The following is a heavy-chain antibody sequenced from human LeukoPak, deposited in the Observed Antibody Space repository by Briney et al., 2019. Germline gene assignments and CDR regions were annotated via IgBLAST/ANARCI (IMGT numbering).Heavy chain of an antibody. J-gene: IGHJ4*02. V-gene: IGHV4-4*07. CDR3: AREGQPGGYFDY. CDR2: IYTSGST. D-gene: IGHD4-23*01. Sequence: SETLSLTCTVSGGSISSYYWSWIRQPAGKGLEWIGRIYTSGSTNYNPSLKSRVTISVDTSKNQFSLKLSSVTAADTAVYYCAREGQPGGYFDYWGQGTLVTVSS. CDR1: GGSISSYY.